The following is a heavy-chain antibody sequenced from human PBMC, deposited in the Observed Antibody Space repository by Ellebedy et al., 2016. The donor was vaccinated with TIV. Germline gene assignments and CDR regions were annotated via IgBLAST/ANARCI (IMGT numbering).Heavy chain of an antibody. CDR3: ARQYSSGWYYFDY. D-gene: IGHD6-19*01. CDR1: GYNFATSW. V-gene: IGHV5-51*01. J-gene: IGHJ4*02. CDR2: IFPGDSDT. Sequence: PGGSLRLSCQGSGYNFATSWIGWVRQMPGNGLEWMGIIFPGDSDTSYSPSFQGQVTFPADKSSSTAYLQWSSLKASDTAMYYCARQYSSGWYYFDYWGQGTLVTVSS.